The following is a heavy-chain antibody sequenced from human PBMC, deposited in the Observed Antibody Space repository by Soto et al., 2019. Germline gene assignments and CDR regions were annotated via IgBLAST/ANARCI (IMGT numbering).Heavy chain of an antibody. J-gene: IGHJ3*02. Sequence: SETLSLTCAVYGGFVSSGSYYWSWIRQPPGKGLEWIGEMSHSGGTHFNPSLKSRVTISVDTSKNQFSLKMSSVTAADTALYYCARVERGTATTVVDAFDIWGPRTMVTVSS. CDR3: ARVERGTATTVVDAFDI. CDR1: GGFVSSGSYY. V-gene: IGHV4-61*01. CDR2: MSHSGGT. D-gene: IGHD1-1*01.